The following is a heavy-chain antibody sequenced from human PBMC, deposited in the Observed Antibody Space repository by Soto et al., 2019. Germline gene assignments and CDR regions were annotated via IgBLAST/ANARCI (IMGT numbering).Heavy chain of an antibody. J-gene: IGHJ6*02. Sequence: SETLSLTCTVYGGSFSGYYWSWIRQPPGKGLEWIWEINHSGSTNYNPYLQGRVTISVDTSKNPFSLKPSPVTAADRAVYYCALGHSYYYYGLDVWGQGTTVTVSS. V-gene: IGHV4-34*01. CDR1: GGSFSGYY. CDR3: ALGHSYYYYGLDV. CDR2: INHSGST. D-gene: IGHD3-16*01.